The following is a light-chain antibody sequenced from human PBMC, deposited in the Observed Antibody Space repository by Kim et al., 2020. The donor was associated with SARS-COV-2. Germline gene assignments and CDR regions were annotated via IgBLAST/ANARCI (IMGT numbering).Light chain of an antibody. Sequence: VSPGQPANITCSGHKLEDKFTSWYQQRPGQSPLLVIYEDNKRPSGIPERFSGSNSGNTGTLTISGTQAMDEADYYCQAWDSVSGIIFGGGTQLTVL. J-gene: IGLJ2*01. CDR1: KLEDKF. V-gene: IGLV3-1*01. CDR2: EDN. CDR3: QAWDSVSGII.